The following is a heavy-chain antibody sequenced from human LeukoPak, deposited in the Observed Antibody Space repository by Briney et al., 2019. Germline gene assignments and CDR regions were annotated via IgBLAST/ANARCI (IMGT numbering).Heavy chain of an antibody. J-gene: IGHJ4*02. CDR1: GGSISSGDYY. Sequence: SETLSLTCTVSGGSISSGDYYWSWIRQPPGKGLEWIGYIYYSGSTYYNPSLKSRVTISVDTSKNQFSLKLSSVTAADTAVYYCARARGYSYGLTDYFDYWGQGTLVTVSS. V-gene: IGHV4-30-4*01. CDR2: IYYSGST. CDR3: ARARGYSYGLTDYFDY. D-gene: IGHD5-18*01.